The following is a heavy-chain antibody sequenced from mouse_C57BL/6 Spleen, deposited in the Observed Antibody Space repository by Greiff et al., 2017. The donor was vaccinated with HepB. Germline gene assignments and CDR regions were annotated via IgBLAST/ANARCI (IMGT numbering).Heavy chain of an antibody. D-gene: IGHD4-1*01. V-gene: IGHV10-1*01. CDR2: IRSKSNNYAT. Sequence: GGGLVQPKGSLKLSCAASGFSSNTYAMNWVRQAPGKGLEWVARIRSKSNNYATYYADSVKDRFTISRDDSESMLYLQMNNLKTEDTAMYYCVRWDMDYWGQGTSVTVSS. CDR3: VRWDMDY. J-gene: IGHJ4*01. CDR1: GFSSNTYA.